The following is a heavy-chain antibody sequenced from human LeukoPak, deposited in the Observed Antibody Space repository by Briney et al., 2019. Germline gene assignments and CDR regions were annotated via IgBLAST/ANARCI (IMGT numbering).Heavy chain of an antibody. J-gene: IGHJ6*03. CDR3: ARGAVLWFRPKLYYYYMDV. CDR2: INHSGST. V-gene: IGHV4-34*01. CDR1: GGSFSGYY. Sequence: KPSETLSLTCAVYGGSFSGYYWSWIRQPPGKGLEWIGEINHSGSTNYNPSLKSRVTISVDTSKNQFSLKLSSVTAADTAVYYCARGAVLWFRPKLYYYYMDVWGKGTTVTVSS. D-gene: IGHD3-10*01.